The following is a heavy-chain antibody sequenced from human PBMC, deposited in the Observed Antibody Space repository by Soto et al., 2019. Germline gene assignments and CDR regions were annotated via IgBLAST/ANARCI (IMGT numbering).Heavy chain of an antibody. J-gene: IGHJ6*02. CDR3: AKNKGRLGSGSYGGGSGGMDV. CDR1: GFTFSSYA. D-gene: IGHD1-26*01. CDR2: ISGSGGST. Sequence: LRLSCAASGFTFSSYAMRWVRQAPGKGLEWVSAISGSGGSTYYADSVKGRFTISRDNSKNTLYLQMNSLRAEDTAVYYCAKNKGRLGSGSYGGGSGGMDVWGQGTTVTVSS. V-gene: IGHV3-23*01.